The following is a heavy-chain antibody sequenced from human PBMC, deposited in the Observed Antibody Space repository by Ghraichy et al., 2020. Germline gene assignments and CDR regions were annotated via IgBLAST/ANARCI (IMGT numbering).Heavy chain of an antibody. CDR1: GDSINDYY. J-gene: IGHJ4*02. D-gene: IGHD1-26*01. CDR2: IYYSGRA. CDR3: ARGESATYFD. Sequence: SETLSLTFTVSGDSINDYYWSWIRQPPGKGLEWIGYIYYSGRADYNPSLKGRVAISVDRPKNQFSLKLNSVTAADTATYYCARGESATYFDWGQGTLVTVSS. V-gene: IGHV4-59*01.